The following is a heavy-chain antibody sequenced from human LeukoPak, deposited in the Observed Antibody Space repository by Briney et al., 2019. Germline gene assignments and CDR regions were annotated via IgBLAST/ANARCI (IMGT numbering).Heavy chain of an antibody. CDR1: GGSISSSNW. CDR3: ARAHIAAAGTGFVDY. Sequence: ASGTLSLTCAVSGGSISSSNWWSWVRQPPGKGLEWIGEIYHSGSTNYNPSLKSRVTISVDRSKNQFSLKLSSVTAADTAVYYCARAHIAAAGTGFVDYWGQGTLVTVSS. J-gene: IGHJ4*02. CDR2: IYHSGST. D-gene: IGHD6-13*01. V-gene: IGHV4-4*02.